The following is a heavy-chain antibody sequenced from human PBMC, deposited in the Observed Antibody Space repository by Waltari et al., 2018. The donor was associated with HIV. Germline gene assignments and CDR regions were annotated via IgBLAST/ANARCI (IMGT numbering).Heavy chain of an antibody. D-gene: IGHD2-2*01. CDR3: ARGYCGTTSCWQRGGWFDP. CDR1: GYTFTNYA. V-gene: IGHV7-4-1*02. J-gene: IGHJ5*02. CDR2: INPNTGNP. Sequence: QVQLVQSGSELKKPGASVKVSCKASGYTFTNYAMNWGRRAPGQGLEWMGWINPNTGNPTYAQGFTGRFVFSLDTSVSTAYLQISSLKAEDTAVYYCARGYCGTTSCWQRGGWFDPWGQGTLLTVSS.